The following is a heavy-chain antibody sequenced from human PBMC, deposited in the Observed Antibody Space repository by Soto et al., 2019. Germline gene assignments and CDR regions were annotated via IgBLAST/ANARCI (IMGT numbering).Heavy chain of an antibody. Sequence: EVQLVESGGGLVQPGRSLRLSCAASGFTFDDYAMHWVRQAPGKGLEWVSGISWNSGSIGYADSVKGRFTISRDNAKNSLYLQMNSLRAEDTALYYCAKDIGGGVPGDWGQGTLVTVSS. V-gene: IGHV3-9*01. CDR3: AKDIGGGVPGD. CDR2: ISWNSGSI. CDR1: GFTFDDYA. D-gene: IGHD3-10*01. J-gene: IGHJ4*02.